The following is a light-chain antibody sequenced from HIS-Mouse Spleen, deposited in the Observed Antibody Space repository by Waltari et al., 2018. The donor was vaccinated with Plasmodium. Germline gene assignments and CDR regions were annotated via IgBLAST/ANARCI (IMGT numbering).Light chain of an antibody. Sequence: EILMTQSPATLSVSPGERATLSCMASQSVSRNLAWYQQKPGQAPRLLIYGASTRATGIPARFSGSGSGTEFTLTISSLQSEDFAVYYCQQYNNWSFTFGPGTKVDIK. J-gene: IGKJ3*01. CDR1: QSVSRN. V-gene: IGKV3-15*01. CDR3: QQYNNWSFT. CDR2: GAS.